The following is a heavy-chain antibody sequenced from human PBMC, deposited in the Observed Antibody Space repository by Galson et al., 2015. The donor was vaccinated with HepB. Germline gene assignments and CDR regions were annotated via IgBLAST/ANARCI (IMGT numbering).Heavy chain of an antibody. Sequence: ETLSLTCTVSGGSFSSYYWSWIRQPAGKGLEWIGHIHISGSTNYNPSLKSRVTMSVDTSKNQFSLKLSSVTAADTAVYYCARAGTWLQDAFNIWGQGTVVTVSS. CDR1: GGSFSSYY. D-gene: IGHD5-18*01. J-gene: IGHJ3*02. CDR3: ARAGTWLQDAFNI. CDR2: IHISGST. V-gene: IGHV4-4*07.